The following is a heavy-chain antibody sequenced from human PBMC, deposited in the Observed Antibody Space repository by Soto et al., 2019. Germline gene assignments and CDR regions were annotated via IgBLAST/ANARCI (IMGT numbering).Heavy chain of an antibody. Sequence: GGSLRLSCAASGFTFSSYSMNWVRQAPGEGLEWVPSISSSSSYIYYAESVKGRFTISRDNAKNSLYLQMNSLRAEDTAVYYCARDDFTMVRGVMSGVGAFDIWGQGTMVTV. CDR2: ISSSSSYI. V-gene: IGHV3-21*01. D-gene: IGHD3-10*01. J-gene: IGHJ3*02. CDR1: GFTFSSYS. CDR3: ARDDFTMVRGVMSGVGAFDI.